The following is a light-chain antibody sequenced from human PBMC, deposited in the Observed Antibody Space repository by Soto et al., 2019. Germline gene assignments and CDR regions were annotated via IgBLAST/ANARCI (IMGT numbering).Light chain of an antibody. J-gene: IGKJ1*01. CDR3: QQLNSYPRT. CDR1: QGSRSS. CDR2: AAS. Sequence: DIQLTQSPSFLSASVGDRVTITCRASQGSRSSLAWYQQKPGKAPKLLIYAASTLQSGVPSRFSGSGYGTELTLAISSLQPEEFAAYYCQQLNSYPRTFGQGTKVEIK. V-gene: IGKV1-9*01.